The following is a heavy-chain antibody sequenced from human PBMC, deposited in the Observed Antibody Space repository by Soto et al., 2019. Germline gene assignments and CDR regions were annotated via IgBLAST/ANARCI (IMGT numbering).Heavy chain of an antibody. J-gene: IGHJ4*02. Sequence: AQLVQSGAEVKKPGASVKVSCKASGYTFRSHGITWVRQAPGQGLEWMGWISANNGNTNYARKLQGRVTMTTDTSTSTAYMELRSLKSDDTAVYYCARGGGYCSGGNCYSLDYWGQGTLVSVSS. CDR3: ARGGGYCSGGNCYSLDY. CDR1: GYTFRSHG. V-gene: IGHV1-18*04. D-gene: IGHD2-15*01. CDR2: ISANNGNT.